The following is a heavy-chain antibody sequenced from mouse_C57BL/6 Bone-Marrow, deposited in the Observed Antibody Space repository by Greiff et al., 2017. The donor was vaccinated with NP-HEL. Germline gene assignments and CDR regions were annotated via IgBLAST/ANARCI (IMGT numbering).Heavy chain of an antibody. J-gene: IGHJ3*01. Sequence: QVQLKESGPGLVQPSQSLSITCTVSGFSLTSYGVHWVRQSPGKGLEWLGVIWSGGSTDYNAAFISRLSISKDNSKSQVFFKMNSLQADDTAIYYWARETWGAYWGQGTLVTVSA. CDR3: ARETWGAY. V-gene: IGHV2-2*01. CDR1: GFSLTSYG. CDR2: IWSGGST.